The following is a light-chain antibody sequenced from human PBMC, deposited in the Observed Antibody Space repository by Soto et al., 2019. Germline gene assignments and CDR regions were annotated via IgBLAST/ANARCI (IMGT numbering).Light chain of an antibody. V-gene: IGKV3-11*01. CDR2: DAS. Sequence: EIVLAQSPATLSLSPGERATLSCRASQSVSFYLAWYQQKPGQAPRLLIYDASNRATGIPARFSGSGSGTDFTLTISSLEPEDFAVYYCQQRSNWPPKITFGQGTRLEIK. CDR1: QSVSFY. J-gene: IGKJ5*01. CDR3: QQRSNWPPKIT.